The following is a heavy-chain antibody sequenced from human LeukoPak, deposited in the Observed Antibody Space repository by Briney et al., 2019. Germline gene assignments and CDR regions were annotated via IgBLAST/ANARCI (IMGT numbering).Heavy chain of an antibody. CDR2: ISWNSGSI. V-gene: IGHV3-9*03. Sequence: PGGSLRLSCAASGFTFSNYSMHWVRQAPGKGLEWVSGISWNSGSIGYADSVKGRFTISRDNAKNSLYLQMNSLRAEDMALYYCAKAQGIAVAGDAFDIWGQGTMVTVSS. J-gene: IGHJ3*02. CDR3: AKAQGIAVAGDAFDI. D-gene: IGHD6-19*01. CDR1: GFTFSNYS.